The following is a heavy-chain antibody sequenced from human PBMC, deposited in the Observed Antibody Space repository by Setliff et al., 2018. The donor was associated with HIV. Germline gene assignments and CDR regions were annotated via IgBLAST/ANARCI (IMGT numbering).Heavy chain of an antibody. J-gene: IGHJ4*02. D-gene: IGHD1-26*01. CDR3: ARSPEWGGGGIDY. CDR1: GGSFGRYY. V-gene: IGHV4-4*09. Sequence: SETLSLTCTLSGGSFGRYYWSWIRQSAGKGLEWLGYVYFTGHTNYNPSLQSRVTISVDTSKNQFSQRLNSLTAADTAVYYCARSPEWGGGGIDYWGQGTLVTVSS. CDR2: VYFTGHT.